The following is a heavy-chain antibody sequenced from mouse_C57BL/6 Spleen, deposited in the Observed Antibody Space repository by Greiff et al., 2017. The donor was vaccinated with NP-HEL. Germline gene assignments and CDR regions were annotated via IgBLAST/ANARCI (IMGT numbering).Heavy chain of an antibody. CDR3: ARSTTVVATGNYFDY. J-gene: IGHJ2*01. D-gene: IGHD1-1*01. CDR1: GYTFTSYW. V-gene: IGHV1-72*01. Sequence: QVQLQQPGAELVKPGASVKLSCKASGYTFTSYWMHWVKQRPGRGLEWIGRIDPNSGGTKYNEKFKSKATLTVDKPSSTAYMQLSSLTSEDSAVYYCARSTTVVATGNYFDYWGQGTTLTVSS. CDR2: IDPNSGGT.